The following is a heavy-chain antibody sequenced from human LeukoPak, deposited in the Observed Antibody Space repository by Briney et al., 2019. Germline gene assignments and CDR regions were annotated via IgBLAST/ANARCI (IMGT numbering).Heavy chain of an antibody. J-gene: IGHJ4*02. V-gene: IGHV4-59*01. CDR2: IYYSGST. CDR1: GGSISNYY. CDR3: ARMSYTTSRDY. Sequence: SETLSLTCTVSGGSISNYYWSWIRQPPGKGLEWIGYIYYSGSTNYNPTLKSRVTISVDTSKNQFSLKLSSVTAADTAVYYCARMSYTTSRDYWGQGTLVTVSS. D-gene: IGHD6-13*01.